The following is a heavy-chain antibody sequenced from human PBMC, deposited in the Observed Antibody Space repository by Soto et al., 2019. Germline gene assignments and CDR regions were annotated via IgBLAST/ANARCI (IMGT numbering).Heavy chain of an antibody. CDR3: ARSQGSYYYDSSGYRSWFDP. CDR2: IIPIFGTA. D-gene: IGHD3-22*01. CDR1: GCTFSSYA. J-gene: IGHJ5*02. V-gene: IGHV1-69*01. Sequence: QVQLVQSGAEVKKPGSSVKVSCKASGCTFSSYAISWVRQAPGQGLEWMGGIIPIFGTANYAQKFQGRVTITAEESTRPAYMGLSSLRSEDTSVYYCARSQGSYYYDSSGYRSWFDPLGQGTLVTVSS.